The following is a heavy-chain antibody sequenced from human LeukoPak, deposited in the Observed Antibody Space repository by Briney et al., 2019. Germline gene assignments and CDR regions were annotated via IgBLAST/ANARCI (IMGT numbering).Heavy chain of an antibody. CDR2: IGGDRRS. CDR3: ARETTARDV. J-gene: IGHJ6*04. CDR1: GFTFSPNA. D-gene: IGHD4-11*01. V-gene: IGHV3-21*04. Sequence: GGSLRLSCAASGFTFSPNAMNWVRQAPGKGLEWVSGIGGDRRSYYTDSVKGRFTISRDNAKNSLYLQMNSLRAEDTAVYYCARETTARDVWGKGTTVTVSS.